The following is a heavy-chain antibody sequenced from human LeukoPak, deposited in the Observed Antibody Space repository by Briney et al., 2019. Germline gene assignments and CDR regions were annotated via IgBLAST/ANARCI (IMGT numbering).Heavy chain of an antibody. Sequence: SETLSLTCTVSGGSISNYYWSWIRQPPGKGLEWIGYIYYSGSTNYNPSLKSRVTISVDTSKNQFSLKLSSVTAADTAVYYCARAPTWWGQGTLVTVSS. J-gene: IGHJ4*02. V-gene: IGHV4-59*01. CDR2: IYYSGST. CDR3: ARAPTW. CDR1: GGSISNYY.